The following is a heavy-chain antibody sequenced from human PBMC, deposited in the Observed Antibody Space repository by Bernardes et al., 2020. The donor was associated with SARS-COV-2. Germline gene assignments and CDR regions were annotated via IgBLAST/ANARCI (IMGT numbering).Heavy chain of an antibody. CDR2: ISDSGDNT. CDR3: AKDASGGYGSGSYYNLNWFDP. CDR1: GFTFRSYA. V-gene: IGHV3-23*01. Sequence: GGSLRLSCAASGFTFRSYAMSWVRQAPGKGLEWVSSISDSGDNTNYADSVKGRFTISRDNFKNTLYLQMNSLRAEDTAVYYCAKDASGGYGSGSYYNLNWFDPWGQGTLVTVSS. J-gene: IGHJ5*02. D-gene: IGHD3-10*01.